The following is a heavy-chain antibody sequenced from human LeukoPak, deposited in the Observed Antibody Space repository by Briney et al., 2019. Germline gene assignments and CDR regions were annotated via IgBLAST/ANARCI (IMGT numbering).Heavy chain of an antibody. D-gene: IGHD5-18*01. CDR3: AREREDSYYFDY. CDR2: IKISGGSS. Sequence: ASVKVSCKASGYTFTGYHIHWVRQAPGQGLEWMGIIKISGGSSTYAQMFQGRVTMTRDTSTRTVYMEMSSLTSEDTALYYCAREREDSYYFDYWGQGTLVTVSS. V-gene: IGHV1-46*01. J-gene: IGHJ4*02. CDR1: GYTFTGYH.